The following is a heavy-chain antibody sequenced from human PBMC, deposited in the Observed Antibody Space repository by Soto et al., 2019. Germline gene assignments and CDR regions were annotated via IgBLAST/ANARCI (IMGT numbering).Heavy chain of an antibody. V-gene: IGHV3-30-3*01. CDR1: GFTFSSDA. J-gene: IGHJ6*02. D-gene: IGHD2-15*01. Sequence: GGPLRLSCAASGFTFSSDAMHWVRQARGNGLEWVAVISYDGSNKYYADSVKGRFTISRDNSKNTLYLQMNSLRAEDTAVYYCAAGYCSGGSCKTGDADLATLYYYYGMDVWGQGTMVTVSS. CDR2: ISYDGSNK. CDR3: AAGYCSGGSCKTGDADLATLYYYYGMDV.